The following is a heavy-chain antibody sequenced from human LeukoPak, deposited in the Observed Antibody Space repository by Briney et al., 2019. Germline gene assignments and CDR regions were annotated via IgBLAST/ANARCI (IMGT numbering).Heavy chain of an antibody. CDR3: ARDYWDYYGSGSYYHEASDI. J-gene: IGHJ3*02. CDR1: GYTFTSYI. CDR2: SSAYNGNT. D-gene: IGHD3-10*01. V-gene: IGHV1-18*01. Sequence: ASVKVSCKASGYTFTSYIISWVRQAPGQEVECMGWSSAYNGNTNYSQKLQGRVTMTTDTSTSTAYMELRSLRSDDTAVYYCARDYWDYYGSGSYYHEASDIWGQGTMVTVSS.